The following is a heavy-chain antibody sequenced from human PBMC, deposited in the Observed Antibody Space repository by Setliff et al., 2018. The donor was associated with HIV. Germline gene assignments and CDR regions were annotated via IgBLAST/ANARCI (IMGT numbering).Heavy chain of an antibody. J-gene: IGHJ5*02. D-gene: IGHD3-3*01. CDR2: IGNDGGNK. V-gene: IGHV3-33*01. CDR3: AREGAPRFSEWIPNWLDP. Sequence: GESLKISCAASGFTFGTYAMHWVRQSPGKGLEWVAVIGNDGGNKQYAGSVKGRFTISRDKFQKTLYLQMTSLTAEDTALYFCAREGAPRFSEWIPNWLDPWGQGTPVTVSS. CDR1: GFTFGTYA.